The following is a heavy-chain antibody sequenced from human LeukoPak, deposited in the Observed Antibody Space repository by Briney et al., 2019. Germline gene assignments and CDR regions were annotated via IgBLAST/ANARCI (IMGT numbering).Heavy chain of an antibody. J-gene: IGHJ4*02. CDR2: IYTSGST. Sequence: SETLSLTCTVSGGSISSYYWSWIRQPAGKGLEWIGRIYTSGSTNYNPSLKSRVTISVDTSKNQFSLKLSSVTAADTAVYYCAREERDGGNSGPFDYWGQGTLVTVSS. CDR3: AREERDGGNSGPFDY. D-gene: IGHD4-23*01. CDR1: GGSISSYY. V-gene: IGHV4-4*07.